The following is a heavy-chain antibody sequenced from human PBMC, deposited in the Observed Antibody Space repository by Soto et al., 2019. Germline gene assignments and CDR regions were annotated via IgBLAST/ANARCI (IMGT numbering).Heavy chain of an antibody. Sequence: QVQLVQSGAEVKKPGASVKVSCKASGYTFTSYYMHWVRQAPGQGLEWMGIINPSGGSTSYAQKCQGRVTMTRDTSASTVYMELSSLRSEDTAGYYCARVARVGATPLLDYWGQGTLVTVSS. V-gene: IGHV1-46*03. CDR1: GYTFTSYY. J-gene: IGHJ4*02. CDR3: ARVARVGATPLLDY. CDR2: INPSGGST. D-gene: IGHD1-26*01.